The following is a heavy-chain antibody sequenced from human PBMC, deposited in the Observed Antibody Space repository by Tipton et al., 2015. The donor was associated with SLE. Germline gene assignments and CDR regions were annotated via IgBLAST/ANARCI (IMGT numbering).Heavy chain of an antibody. CDR2: MSYDGSDE. CDR3: AKEGYYDILTDYYYYYTMDV. Sequence: QLVQSGGGVVQPGRSLRLSCLASGFTLSNYGMHWVRQAPGKGLEWVAVMSYDGSDEYYTDSVKGRFTISRDSSRDTLYLQMNSLRTEDTAVYYCAKEGYYDILTDYYYYYTMDVWGKGTTVSVSS. J-gene: IGHJ6*03. V-gene: IGHV3-30*18. D-gene: IGHD3-9*01. CDR1: GFTLSNYG.